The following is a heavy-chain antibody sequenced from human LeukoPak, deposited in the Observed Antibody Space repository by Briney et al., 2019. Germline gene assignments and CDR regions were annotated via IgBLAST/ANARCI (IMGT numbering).Heavy chain of an antibody. CDR3: ARAGGWILYFDY. D-gene: IGHD6-19*01. CDR2: IYTSGST. V-gene: IGHV4-61*02. CDR1: GGSISSGSYY. J-gene: IGHJ4*02. Sequence: PSQTLSLTCTVSGGSISSGSYYWSWIRQPAGKGLEWIGRIYTSGSTNYNPSLKSRVTISVDTSKNQFSLKLSSVTAADTAVYYCARAGGWILYFDYWGQGTLVTVSS.